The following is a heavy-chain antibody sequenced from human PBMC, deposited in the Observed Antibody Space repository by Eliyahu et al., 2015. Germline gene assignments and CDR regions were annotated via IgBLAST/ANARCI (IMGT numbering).Heavy chain of an antibody. CDR2: INXSGST. V-gene: IGHV4-34*01. Sequence: QVQLQQXGAGLLKPSETLSLTCAVYXGSFSXYYXXWXRQPPGKGLEWIGEINXSGSTNYNPSLKSRVTISVDTSKNQFSLKLSSVTAADTAVYYCARGRGDIVVVPAAPAGPXYYYMDVWGKGTTVTVSS. D-gene: IGHD2-2*01. J-gene: IGHJ6*03. CDR3: ARGRGDIVVVPAAPAGPXYYYMDV. CDR1: XGSFSXYY.